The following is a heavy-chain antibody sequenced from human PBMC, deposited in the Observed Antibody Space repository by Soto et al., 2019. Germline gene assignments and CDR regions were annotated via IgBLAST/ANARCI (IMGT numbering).Heavy chain of an antibody. CDR2: ISSSGAGP. Sequence: GGSLRLSCEASGFTFSSYGMSWVRQAPGKGLEWVASISSSGAGPSSSVFVRGRLIFSRDNSGNTVSLQMNSLRAADTALYYCAKESRSESSPGWIYFVLIGSRRVPLPTVPHVDSWGRGILVTVSS. CDR1: GFTFSSYG. D-gene: IGHD2-21*01. V-gene: IGHV3-23*01. CDR3: AKESRSESSPGWIYFVLIGSRRVPLPTVPHVDS. J-gene: IGHJ4*02.